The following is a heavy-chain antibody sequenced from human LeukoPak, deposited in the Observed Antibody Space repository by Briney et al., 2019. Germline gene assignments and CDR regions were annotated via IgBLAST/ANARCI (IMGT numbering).Heavy chain of an antibody. CDR2: INPNSGGT. CDR3: ARGQAVYDFWSGYPHFDY. J-gene: IGHJ4*02. D-gene: IGHD3-3*01. CDR1: GYTFTGYY. V-gene: IGHV1-2*02. Sequence: ASVKVSCKASGYTFTGYYMHWVRQAPGQGLEWMGWINPNSGGTNYAQKFQGKVTMTRDTSISTAYMELSRLRSDDTAVYYCARGQAVYDFWSGYPHFDYWGQGTLVTVSS.